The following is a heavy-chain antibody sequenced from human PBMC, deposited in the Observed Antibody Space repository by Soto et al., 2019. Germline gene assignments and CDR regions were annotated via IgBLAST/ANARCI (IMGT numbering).Heavy chain of an antibody. V-gene: IGHV3-30-3*01. J-gene: IGHJ1*01. CDR1: GFPFSIYA. Sequence: GGSLRLSCAASGFPFSIYAMHWVRQSPGKGLEWVAVISYDGSNKYYADSVKGRFTISRDNTKNSLYLQMTNLRDEDTAIYYCLSDGDVCSGSDGFRHFKHWGRGTGVTV. CDR2: ISYDGSNK. CDR3: LSDGDVCSGSDGFRHFKH. D-gene: IGHD6-19*01.